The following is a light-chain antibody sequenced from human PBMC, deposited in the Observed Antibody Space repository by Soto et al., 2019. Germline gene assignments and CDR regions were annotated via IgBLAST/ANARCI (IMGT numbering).Light chain of an antibody. CDR2: DSS. Sequence: DIQMTQSPSSLSASVGDRVTITCQASQHIFNFLNWYQQKPGKAPKLLIYDSSKLATGVPARFRGGGSGTDFTLTITSLQPEEVATYHCQQYNDLVTFGGGTKVEIK. V-gene: IGKV1-33*01. J-gene: IGKJ4*01. CDR1: QHIFNF. CDR3: QQYNDLVT.